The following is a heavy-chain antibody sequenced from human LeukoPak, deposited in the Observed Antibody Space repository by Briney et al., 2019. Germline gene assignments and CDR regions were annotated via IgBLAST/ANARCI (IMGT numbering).Heavy chain of an antibody. D-gene: IGHD5-18*01. Sequence: PGGSLRLSCGASGFTFSSYSMNWVRQAPGRGLEWVAYISGTGFTIYYADSVKGRFTISRDNAKNSLYLQMNSLRVEDTAVYYCARRLTKRGYSYGDIDAFDMWGQGTMVTVSS. CDR3: ARRLTKRGYSYGDIDAFDM. CDR1: GFTFSSYS. V-gene: IGHV3-48*04. J-gene: IGHJ3*02. CDR2: ISGTGFTI.